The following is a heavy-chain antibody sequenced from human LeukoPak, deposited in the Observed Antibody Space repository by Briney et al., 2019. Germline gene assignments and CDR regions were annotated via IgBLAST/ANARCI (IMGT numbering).Heavy chain of an antibody. J-gene: IGHJ6*02. Sequence: ASVKVSCKASGYTFTSYDINWVRQATGQGRAWMGWMNPNSGNTGYTQKFQGRVTMTRNTSISTAYMELSSLRSEDTAVYYCARGGDSGWYLRYYYYYGMDVWGQGTTVTVSS. CDR1: GYTFTSYD. D-gene: IGHD6-19*01. CDR3: ARGGDSGWYLRYYYYYGMDV. V-gene: IGHV1-8*01. CDR2: MNPNSGNT.